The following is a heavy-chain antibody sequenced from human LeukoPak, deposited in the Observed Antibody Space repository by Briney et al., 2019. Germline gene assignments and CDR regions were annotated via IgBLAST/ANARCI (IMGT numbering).Heavy chain of an antibody. J-gene: IGHJ4*02. CDR3: ARARSEEWVAATYRLPFTFDY. D-gene: IGHD2-15*01. CDR1: GYTFTSYA. V-gene: IGHV7-4-1*02. Sequence: ASVKVSCKASGYTFTSYAMNWVRQAPGQGLEWMGWINTNTGNPTYAQGSTGRFVFSLDTSVSTAYLQISSLKAEDTAVYYCARARSEEWVAATYRLPFTFDYWGQGTLVTVSS. CDR2: INTNTGNP.